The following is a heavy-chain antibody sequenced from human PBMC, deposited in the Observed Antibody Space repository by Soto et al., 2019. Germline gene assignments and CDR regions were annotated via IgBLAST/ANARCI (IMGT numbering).Heavy chain of an antibody. CDR3: AKDPNGEWLRFRANWFDP. D-gene: IGHD5-12*01. J-gene: IGHJ5*02. CDR1: GFTFSSYG. CDR2: ISYDGRNK. Sequence: QVQLVESGGGVVQPGRSLRLSCAASGFTFSSYGMHWVRQAPGKGLEWVAVISYDGRNKYYADSVMGRFTMSRDTSKNTLYLQMNSLRAEDTAVYFCAKDPNGEWLRFRANWFDPWGQGTLVTVSS. V-gene: IGHV3-30*18.